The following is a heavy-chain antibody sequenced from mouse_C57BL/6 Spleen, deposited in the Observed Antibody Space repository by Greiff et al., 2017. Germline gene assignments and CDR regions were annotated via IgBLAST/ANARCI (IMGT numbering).Heavy chain of an antibody. V-gene: IGHV1-81*01. D-gene: IGHD4-1*01. J-gene: IGHJ4*01. CDR3: AKRGLGLDYYAMDY. CDR1: GYPFTSYG. CDR2: IYPRSGNT. Sequence: QVQLQQSGAELARPGASVKLSCKASGYPFTSYGISWLKQRTGQGLEWIGEIYPRSGNTYYNAKFKGKATLTADKSSSTAYMELRSLTSEDSAVYFCAKRGLGLDYYAMDYWGQGTSVTVSS.